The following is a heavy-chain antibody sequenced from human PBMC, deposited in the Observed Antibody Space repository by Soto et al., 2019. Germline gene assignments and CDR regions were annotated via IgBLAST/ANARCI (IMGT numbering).Heavy chain of an antibody. Sequence: TLSPPCTVSGGSIRSGGYYGSSIRQHPGKGLEWIGYIYCSGDTYYNPPLKSRVSISRDTSKNQFSVKLSSVTAADTAVYYCARGSYSSSSYDYWGQGTLVTVSS. CDR2: IYCSGDT. CDR3: ARGSYSSSSYDY. CDR1: GGSIRSGGYY. V-gene: IGHV4-31*03. D-gene: IGHD6-13*01. J-gene: IGHJ4*02.